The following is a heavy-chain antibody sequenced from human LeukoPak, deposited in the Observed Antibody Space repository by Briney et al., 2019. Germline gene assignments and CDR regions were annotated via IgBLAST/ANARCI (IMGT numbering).Heavy chain of an antibody. CDR1: GYTFTSYY. CDR3: ARAREYCTNGVCCHSGLGNYYMDV. J-gene: IGHJ6*03. D-gene: IGHD2-8*01. V-gene: IGHV1-46*01. CDR2: INPSGGST. Sequence: ASVKVSCKASGYTFTSYYMHWVRQAPGQGLEWMGIINPSGGSTSYAQKFQGRVTMTRDTSTSTVYMELSSLRSEDTAVYYCARAREYCTNGVCCHSGLGNYYMDVWGKGTTVTVSS.